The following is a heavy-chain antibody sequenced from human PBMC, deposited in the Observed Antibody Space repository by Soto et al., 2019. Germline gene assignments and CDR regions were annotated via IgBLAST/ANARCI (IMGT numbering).Heavy chain of an antibody. J-gene: IGHJ5*02. CDR2: ISYDGSNK. Sequence: QVQLVESGGGVVQPGRSLRLSCAASGFTFSSYGMHWVRQAPGKGLEWVAVISYDGSNKYYADSVKGRFTISRDNSKNTLYLQMNSLRAEDTAVYYCAKGRQLVSHWFDPWGQGTLVTVSS. CDR3: AKGRQLVSHWFDP. V-gene: IGHV3-30*18. D-gene: IGHD6-13*01. CDR1: GFTFSSYG.